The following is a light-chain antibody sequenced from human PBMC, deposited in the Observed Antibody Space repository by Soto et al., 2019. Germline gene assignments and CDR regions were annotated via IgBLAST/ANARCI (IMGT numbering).Light chain of an antibody. V-gene: IGLV4-69*01. CDR2: LYSDGSH. J-gene: IGLJ2*01. CDR3: QTWGNGIVG. Sequence: QPVLTQSPSASASLGASVKLTCTLSSGHTTYAIAWHQQQPEKGPRYLMKLYSDGSHTKGDGIPDRFSGSSSVAERYLTISSRQSDDEADYCCQTWGNGIVGFGGGTKLTVL. CDR1: SGHTTYA.